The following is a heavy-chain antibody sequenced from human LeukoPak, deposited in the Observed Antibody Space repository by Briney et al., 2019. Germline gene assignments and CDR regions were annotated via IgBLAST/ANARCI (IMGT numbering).Heavy chain of an antibody. CDR1: GFTFSRHW. CDR2: MNSDGSST. D-gene: IGHD5-18*01. CDR3: TSDTVGTAVGIDY. Sequence: PGGSLRLSCAGSGFTFSRHWMHWVRQVPGKGLVWVSRMNSDGSSTSYADSVKGRFIISRDNAKNTLYLQMNSLRAEDTAVYYCTSDTVGTAVGIDYWGQGTLVTVSS. V-gene: IGHV3-74*01. J-gene: IGHJ4*02.